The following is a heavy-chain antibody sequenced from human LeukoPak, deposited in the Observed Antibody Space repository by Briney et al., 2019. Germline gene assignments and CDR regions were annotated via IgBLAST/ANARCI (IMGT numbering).Heavy chain of an antibody. CDR1: GYTFTSYG. J-gene: IGHJ6*02. Sequence: ASVKVSCKASGYTFTSYGISWVRQAPGQGLEWMGWISAYNGNTNYAQKLQGRVTMTTDTSTSTAYMELRSLRSDDTAVYYCARTGIAAAGNYYYYYGMDVWGQGTTVTVSS. V-gene: IGHV1-18*01. CDR3: ARTGIAAAGNYYYYYGMDV. D-gene: IGHD6-13*01. CDR2: ISAYNGNT.